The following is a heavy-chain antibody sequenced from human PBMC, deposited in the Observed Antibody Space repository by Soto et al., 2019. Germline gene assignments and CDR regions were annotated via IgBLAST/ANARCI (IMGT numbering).Heavy chain of an antibody. CDR2: INHSGST. J-gene: IGHJ6*02. V-gene: IGHV4-34*01. Sequence: WETLSLTCAVYGGSFSGYYWSWIRQPPGKGLEWIGEINHSGSTNYNPSLKSRVTISVDTSKNQFSLKLSSVTAADTAVYYCARGRGRYFDWLPHYYYYYGMDVWGQGTTVTVSS. CDR3: ARGRGRYFDWLPHYYYYYGMDV. CDR1: GGSFSGYY. D-gene: IGHD3-9*01.